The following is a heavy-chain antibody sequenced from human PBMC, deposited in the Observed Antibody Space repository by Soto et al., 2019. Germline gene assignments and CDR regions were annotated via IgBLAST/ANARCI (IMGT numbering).Heavy chain of an antibody. CDR3: ASRSVSYGAFAY. J-gene: IGHJ4*02. V-gene: IGHV4-61*01. D-gene: IGHD1-26*01. Sequence: QVQLHESGPGLVKPSETLSLTCTVSGGSVSSGSYYWRCIRLPPGKGLEWVGYIYYSGSTNYNPSLKSRVDISVDTAKSQFPLKMSSVTAADTAVYYCASRSVSYGAFAYWGQGTLVTVSS. CDR2: IYYSGST. CDR1: GGSVSSGSYY.